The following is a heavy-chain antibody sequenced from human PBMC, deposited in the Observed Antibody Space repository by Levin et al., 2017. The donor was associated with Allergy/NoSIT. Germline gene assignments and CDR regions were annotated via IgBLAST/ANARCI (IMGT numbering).Heavy chain of an antibody. J-gene: IGHJ6*02. V-gene: IGHV1-8*01. Sequence: VASVKVSCKASGYTFTSYDINWVRQATGQGLEWMGWMNPNSGNTGYAQKFQGRVTMTRNTSISTAYMELSSLRSEDTAVYYCARGIQLWDNYYYGMDVWGQGTTVTVSS. CDR3: ARGIQLWDNYYYGMDV. D-gene: IGHD5-18*01. CDR1: GYTFTSYD. CDR2: MNPNSGNT.